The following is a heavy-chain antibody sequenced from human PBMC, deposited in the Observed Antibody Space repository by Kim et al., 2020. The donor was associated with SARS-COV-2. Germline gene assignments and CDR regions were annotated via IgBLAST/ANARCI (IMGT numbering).Heavy chain of an antibody. D-gene: IGHD2-15*01. CDR3: AREVDCSGGGCHPLDF. CDR2: INSDGGSA. V-gene: IGHV3-74*01. J-gene: IGHJ4*02. CDR1: GFTFSNYW. Sequence: GGSLRLSCAASGFTFSNYWIHWVRQAPGKGLVWVSRINSDGGSATYADFVKGRFTISRDNAKNTLYLEMHSLRVEDTAVYYCAREVDCSGGGCHPLDFWGAGTLVTVSP.